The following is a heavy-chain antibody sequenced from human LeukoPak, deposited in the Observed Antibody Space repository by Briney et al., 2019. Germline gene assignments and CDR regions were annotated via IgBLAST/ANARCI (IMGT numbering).Heavy chain of an antibody. J-gene: IGHJ4*02. D-gene: IGHD6-6*01. CDR1: GYTFSSYG. Sequence: ASVKVSCKAGGYTFSSYGITWVRQAPGQGLEWMGWIGAYNGNTNYAQKLQGRVTMTTDTSTTTAYMELRSLRSDDTAVYYCARGSSSSLHYWGQGTLVTVSS. CDR3: ARGSSSSLHY. V-gene: IGHV1-18*01. CDR2: IGAYNGNT.